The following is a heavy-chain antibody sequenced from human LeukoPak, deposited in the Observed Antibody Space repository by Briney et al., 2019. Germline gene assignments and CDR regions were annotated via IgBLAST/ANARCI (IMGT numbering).Heavy chain of an antibody. D-gene: IGHD2-15*01. CDR1: GFTFDDYA. Sequence: AGGSLRLSCAASGFTFDDYAMHWVRQAPGKGLEWVSLISGDGGSTYYADSVKGRFTISRDNSKNSLYLQMNSLRTDDTALYYCANLKDDYYGMDVWGQGTTVTVSS. CDR3: ANLKDDYYGMDV. V-gene: IGHV3-43*02. J-gene: IGHJ6*02. CDR2: ISGDGGST.